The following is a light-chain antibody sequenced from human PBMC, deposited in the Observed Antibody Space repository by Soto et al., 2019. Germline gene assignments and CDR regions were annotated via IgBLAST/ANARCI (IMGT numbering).Light chain of an antibody. Sequence: EIVMTQSPATLSLAPGERATLSCRASSSVSSNLAWYQQKPGQAPRLLSYGASTRATGIPARFSGSGSGTEFTLTTSVLQSADFAVYYCKHYNKCPRTCGQGTKVEIK. CDR2: GAS. J-gene: IGKJ1*01. CDR3: KHYNKCPRT. CDR1: SSVSSN. V-gene: IGKV3-15*01.